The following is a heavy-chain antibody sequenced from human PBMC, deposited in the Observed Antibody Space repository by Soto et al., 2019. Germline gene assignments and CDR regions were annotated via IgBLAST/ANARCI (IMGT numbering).Heavy chain of an antibody. V-gene: IGHV4-34*01. Sequence: SETLSLTYAVYGGSFSGYYWSWIRQPPGKGLEWIGEINHSGSTNYNPSLKSRVTISVDTSKNQFSLKLSSVTAADTAVYYCARGRWVDYYDSSGYRNYYYYYGMDVWGQGTTVT. CDR3: ARGRWVDYYDSSGYRNYYYYYGMDV. D-gene: IGHD3-22*01. J-gene: IGHJ6*02. CDR1: GGSFSGYY. CDR2: INHSGST.